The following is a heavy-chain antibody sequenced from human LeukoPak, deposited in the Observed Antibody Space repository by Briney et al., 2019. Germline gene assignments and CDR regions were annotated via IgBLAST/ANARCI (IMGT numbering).Heavy chain of an antibody. D-gene: IGHD3/OR15-3a*01. CDR1: GYRFTGSW. Sequence: GESLKISCRGSGYRFTGSWIGWVRQMPGRGLEWVGIIYPADSDTTYSPSFRGQVTISADRSIDTVYLQWDSLRASHTASYYCARRTGIPRGYFFDYLGQGTLVTVSS. V-gene: IGHV5-51*01. CDR3: ARRTGIPRGYFFDY. J-gene: IGHJ4*02. CDR2: IYPADSDT.